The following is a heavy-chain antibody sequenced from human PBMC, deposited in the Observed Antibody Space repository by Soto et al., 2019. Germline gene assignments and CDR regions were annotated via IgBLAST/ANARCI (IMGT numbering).Heavy chain of an antibody. V-gene: IGHV1-2*02. CDR1: GYTFTGYY. CDR3: ASSNPYYYDSSGYYYDALAFDI. J-gene: IGHJ3*02. CDR2: INPNSGGT. Sequence: GASVKVSCKASGYTFTGYYMHWVRQAPGRGLEWMGWINPNSGGTNYAQKFQGRVTMTRDTSISTAYMELSRLRSDDTAVYYCASSNPYYYDSSGYYYDALAFDIWGQGTMVTVSS. D-gene: IGHD3-22*01.